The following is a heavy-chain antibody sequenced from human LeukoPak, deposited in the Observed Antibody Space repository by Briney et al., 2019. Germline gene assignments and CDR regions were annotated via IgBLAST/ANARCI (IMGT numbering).Heavy chain of an antibody. D-gene: IGHD2-2*02. V-gene: IGHV1-8*01. J-gene: IGHJ4*01. Sequence: ASVKVSCKAARYTFTSYDINWVRQAPGQGPEWMGWMNPNSGNTGYAQKFQGRVTMTRNTSISTAYMELGGLTPDDTAVYFCARGSHRGYCISSNCYTVDYWGQGTLVSVSS. CDR3: ARGSHRGYCISSNCYTVDY. CDR2: MNPNSGNT. CDR1: RYTFTSYD.